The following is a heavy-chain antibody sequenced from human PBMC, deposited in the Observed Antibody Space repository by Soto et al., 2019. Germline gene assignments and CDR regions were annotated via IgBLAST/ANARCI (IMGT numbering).Heavy chain of an antibody. D-gene: IGHD5-12*01. J-gene: IGHJ4*02. V-gene: IGHV4-59*08. Sequence: PSETLSLTCTVPGGSISSYYWSWIRQPPGRGLEWIGFIYYAGSTKYNPSLNSRVTISVDTSKNQFSLTVTSVTAADTAVYYCARRIVATETLDYWGQGTQVTVSS. CDR1: GGSISSYY. CDR2: IYYAGST. CDR3: ARRIVATETLDY.